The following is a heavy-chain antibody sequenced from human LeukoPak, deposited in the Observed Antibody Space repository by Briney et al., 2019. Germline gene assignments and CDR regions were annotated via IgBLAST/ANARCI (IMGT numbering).Heavy chain of an antibody. CDR2: INHSGST. CDR1: GGSFSGYY. Sequence: SETLSFTCAVYGGSFSGYYWSWIRQPPGKGLEWIGEINHSGSTNYNPSLRSRVTISVDTSKNQFSLKLSSVTAADTAVYYCARVGYSYGYDYWGQGTLVTVSS. J-gene: IGHJ4*02. D-gene: IGHD5-18*01. V-gene: IGHV4-34*01. CDR3: ARVGYSYGYDY.